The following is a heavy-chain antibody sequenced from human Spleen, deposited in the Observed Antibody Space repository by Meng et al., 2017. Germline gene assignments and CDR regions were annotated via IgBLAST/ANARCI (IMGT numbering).Heavy chain of an antibody. J-gene: IGHJ4*02. CDR2: INHSGST. CDR1: GGSFSDYY. V-gene: IGHV4-34*01. Sequence: VQLQPWGAVLLKTSETLSLTCVVSGGSFSDYYWSWIRQPPGKGLEWIGEINHSGSTNYNPSLESRATISVDTSQNNLSLKLSSVTAADSAVYYCARGPTTMAHDFDYWGQGTLVTVSS. D-gene: IGHD4-11*01. CDR3: ARGPTTMAHDFDY.